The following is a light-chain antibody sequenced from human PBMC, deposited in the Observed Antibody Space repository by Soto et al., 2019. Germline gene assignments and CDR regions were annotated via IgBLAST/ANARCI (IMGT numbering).Light chain of an antibody. J-gene: IGKJ4*01. V-gene: IGKV1-17*03. CDR2: GAS. CDR1: QGISNS. CDR3: LQYNSYPFT. Sequence: DIQMTQSPSAMSASLGDRVTITWRASQGISNSLAWFQQKPGRVPKRLIYGASTLQSWAPSRFSGSASGAAFTLTISSLQPEDFATYYCLQYNSYPFTFGGGTKVDI.